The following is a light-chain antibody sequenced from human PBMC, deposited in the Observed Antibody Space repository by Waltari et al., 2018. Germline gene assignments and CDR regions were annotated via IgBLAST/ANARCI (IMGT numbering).Light chain of an antibody. CDR3: AAWDDNLRGV. J-gene: IGLJ2*01. Sequence: QSVLTQPPSASGTPGQRVNISCSGSYSNLRSKHVYGYQKLPGTAPKLLIFNHNHRPSGVPDRFSGSKSGTSASLAISGLRSEDEADYYCAAWDDNLRGVFGGGTRLAVL. CDR2: NHN. CDR1: YSNLRSKH. V-gene: IGLV1-47*01.